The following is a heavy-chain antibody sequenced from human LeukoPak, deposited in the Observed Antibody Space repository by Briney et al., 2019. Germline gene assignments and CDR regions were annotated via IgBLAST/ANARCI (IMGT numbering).Heavy chain of an antibody. J-gene: IGHJ3*02. D-gene: IGHD3-22*01. Sequence: PGGSLRLSCAASGFTFSNACMNWVRQAPGKGLEWVGRVKSKTDGGTTDYAAPVKGRFTISRDDSKNTLYLQMNSLKTEDTAVYYCARGGRGSAAVVAPRSFDIWGQGTMVTVSS. CDR3: ARGGRGSAAVVAPRSFDI. V-gene: IGHV3-15*07. CDR1: GFTFSNAC. CDR2: VKSKTDGGTT.